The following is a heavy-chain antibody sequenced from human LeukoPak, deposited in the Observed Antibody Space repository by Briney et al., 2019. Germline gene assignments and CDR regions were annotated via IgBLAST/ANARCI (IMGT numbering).Heavy chain of an antibody. CDR3: ARGVRITLGGVPQSLDY. Sequence: ASVKVSCKASGYTFTGYYMHWVRQAPGQGLEWMGWINPNSGGTNYAQKFQGRVTMTRDTSISTAYMELSRLRSDDTAVYYCARGVRITLGGVPQSLDYWGQETLVTVSS. CDR2: INPNSGGT. CDR1: GYTFTGYY. V-gene: IGHV1-2*02. J-gene: IGHJ4*02. D-gene: IGHD3-16*01.